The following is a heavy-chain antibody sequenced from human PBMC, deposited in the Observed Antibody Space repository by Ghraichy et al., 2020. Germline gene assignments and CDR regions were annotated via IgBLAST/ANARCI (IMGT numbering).Heavy chain of an antibody. D-gene: IGHD3-16*01. Sequence: GESLNISCAASGFTFSTYAMHWVRQAPGKGLEWVSGISGSGGSTSYPDSVKGRFSISRDNSKNTLYLQVNSLRAEDTAVYYCARELAMLTPAPLDYWGQGTLVTVSS. V-gene: IGHV3-23*01. J-gene: IGHJ4*02. CDR3: ARELAMLTPAPLDY. CDR2: ISGSGGST. CDR1: GFTFSTYA.